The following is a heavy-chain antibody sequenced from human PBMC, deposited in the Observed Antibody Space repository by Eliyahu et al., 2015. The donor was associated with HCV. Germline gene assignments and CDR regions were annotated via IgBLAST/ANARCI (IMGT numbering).Heavy chain of an antibody. CDR3: ARGGYCSGGSCYPYWFDP. Sequence: EVQLVESGGGLVKPGGSXXLSCAASGFXFXXXXXNWVRQAPGKGLEWVSSISSSSSYIYYADSVKGRFTISRDNAKNSLYLQMNSLRAEDTAVYYCARGGYCSGGSCYPYWFDPWGQGTLVTVSS. D-gene: IGHD2-15*01. J-gene: IGHJ5*02. CDR2: ISSSSSYI. CDR1: GFXFXXXX. V-gene: IGHV3-21*01.